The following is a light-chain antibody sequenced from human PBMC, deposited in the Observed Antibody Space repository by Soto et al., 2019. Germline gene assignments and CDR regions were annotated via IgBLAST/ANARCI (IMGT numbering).Light chain of an antibody. J-gene: IGLJ1*01. V-gene: IGLV2-14*01. CDR3: SSYTAGGTI. Sequence: LTQPASVSWSPGQSITISCTGTSGDVGGYYYVSWYQQLPGKAPKLMISEVSNRPSGVSNRFSGSKSGNTASLTISGLQAEDEADYYCSSYTAGGTIFGTGTKVTVL. CDR1: SGDVGGYYY. CDR2: EVS.